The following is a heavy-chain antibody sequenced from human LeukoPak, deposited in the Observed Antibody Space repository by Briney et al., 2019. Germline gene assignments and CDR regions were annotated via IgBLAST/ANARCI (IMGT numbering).Heavy chain of an antibody. CDR2: ISGSGGST. Sequence: PGGSLRLSCAASGFTFSSYAMHWVRQAPGKGLEWVSAISGSGGSTYYADSVKGRFTISRDNSKNTLYLQMNSLRAEDTAVYYCAKNVWDRSGWLIEYWGQGTRVTVSS. J-gene: IGHJ4*02. D-gene: IGHD6-19*01. CDR1: GFTFSSYA. V-gene: IGHV3-23*01. CDR3: AKNVWDRSGWLIEY.